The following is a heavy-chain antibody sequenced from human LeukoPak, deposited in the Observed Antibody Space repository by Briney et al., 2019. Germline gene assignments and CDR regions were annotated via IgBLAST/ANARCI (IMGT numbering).Heavy chain of an antibody. Sequence: ASVKVSCKASGFTFTSSAMQWVRQAPGQGLEWMGWINPNSGGTNYAQKFQGRVTMTRDTSISTAYMELSRLRSDDTAVYYCARDFGATPFDYWGQGTLVTVSS. CDR3: ARDFGATPFDY. CDR2: INPNSGGT. J-gene: IGHJ4*02. V-gene: IGHV1-2*02. CDR1: GFTFTSSA. D-gene: IGHD3-16*01.